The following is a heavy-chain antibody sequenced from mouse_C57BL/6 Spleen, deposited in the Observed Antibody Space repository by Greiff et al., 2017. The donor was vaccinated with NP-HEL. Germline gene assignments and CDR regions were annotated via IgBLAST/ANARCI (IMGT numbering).Heavy chain of an antibody. CDR2: ISSGSSTI. D-gene: IGHD1-1*01. J-gene: IGHJ2*01. Sequence: EVKVVESGRGLVKPGGSLKLSCAASGFTFSDYGMHWVRQAPEKGLAWVAYISSGSSTIYYADTVKGRFTISRDNAKNNLFLQMTSLRSEDTAMYYCARCYYGSSPFDYWGQGTTLTVSS. CDR3: ARCYYGSSPFDY. CDR1: GFTFSDYG. V-gene: IGHV5-17*01.